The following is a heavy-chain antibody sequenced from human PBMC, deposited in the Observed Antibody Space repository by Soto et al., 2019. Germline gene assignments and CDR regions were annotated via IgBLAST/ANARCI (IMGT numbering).Heavy chain of an antibody. CDR1: GFTFSSYS. J-gene: IGHJ6*02. CDR3: ARIRVTGNPRYYYGMDV. CDR2: ISSSSSYI. Sequence: EVQLVESGGGLVKPGGSLRLSCAASGFTFSSYSMNWVRQAPGKGLEWVSSISSSSSYIYYADSVKGRFTISRDNAKNSLYLQMNSLRAEDTAVYYCARIRVTGNPRYYYGMDVWGQGTTVTVSS. V-gene: IGHV3-21*01. D-gene: IGHD1-20*01.